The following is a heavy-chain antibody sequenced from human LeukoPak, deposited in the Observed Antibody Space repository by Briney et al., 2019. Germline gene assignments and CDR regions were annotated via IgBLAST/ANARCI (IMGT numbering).Heavy chain of an antibody. CDR1: GFTFSSYA. CDR3: AKDAARGSVTWLDY. V-gene: IGHV3-23*01. D-gene: IGHD2-15*01. J-gene: IGHJ4*02. CDR2: ISARGDNT. Sequence: GGSLRLSCAASGFTFSSYAVSWVRQAPGKGLEWVSCISARGDNTYYADSVKGRFTVSRDKSKNTLYLQMNSLRAEDTAVYYCAKDAARGSVTWLDYWGQGTLITVSS.